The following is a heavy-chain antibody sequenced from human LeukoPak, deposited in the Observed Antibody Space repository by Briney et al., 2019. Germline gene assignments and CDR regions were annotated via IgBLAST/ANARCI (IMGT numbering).Heavy chain of an antibody. Sequence: GESLKISCKGSGYSFTSYWIGWVRQMPGKGLEWMGIIYPGDSDTRYSPSFQGQVTISADKSISTAYLQWSSLKASDTAMYYCARLAYCGGDCYSGYYFDYWGQGTLVTVSS. CDR2: IYPGDSDT. CDR1: GYSFTSYW. CDR3: ARLAYCGGDCYSGYYFDY. V-gene: IGHV5-51*01. J-gene: IGHJ4*02. D-gene: IGHD2-21*02.